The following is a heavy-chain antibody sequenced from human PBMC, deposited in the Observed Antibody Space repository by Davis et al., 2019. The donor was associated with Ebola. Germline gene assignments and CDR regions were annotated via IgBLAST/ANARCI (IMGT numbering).Heavy chain of an antibody. CDR3: ARGEYSGYGNFDY. Sequence: MPSETLSLTCTVSGGSISSYYWSWIRQPPGKGLEWIGYIYYSGSTNYNPSLKSRVTISVDTSKKQFSLKLNSVTAADTAIYYCARGEYSGYGNFDYWGQGTPVTVSS. CDR2: IYYSGST. V-gene: IGHV4-59*01. D-gene: IGHD5-12*01. J-gene: IGHJ4*02. CDR1: GGSISSYY.